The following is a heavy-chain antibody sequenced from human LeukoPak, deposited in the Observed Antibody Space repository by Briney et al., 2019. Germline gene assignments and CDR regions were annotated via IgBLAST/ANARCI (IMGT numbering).Heavy chain of an antibody. J-gene: IGHJ4*02. D-gene: IGHD3-10*01. CDR3: VKDSSSGSYFDY. Sequence: PGGSLRLPCSASGFTFSRYAMHWVRQAPGKGLEYASAISSNGGSTYYADSVKGRFTISRDNSRNTLHLQMSSLRVEDTAVYYCVKDSSSGSYFDYWGQGTLVTVSS. V-gene: IGHV3-64D*06. CDR2: ISSNGGST. CDR1: GFTFSRYA.